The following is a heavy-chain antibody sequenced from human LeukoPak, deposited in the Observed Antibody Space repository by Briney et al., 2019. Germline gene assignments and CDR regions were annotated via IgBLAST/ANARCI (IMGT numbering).Heavy chain of an antibody. CDR3: AREGGPYRPLDY. CDR1: GGSISSYY. Sequence: PSETLSLSCTVSGGSISSYYWSWIRQPPGKGLEWIGYMYNSGSTNYNPSLKSRVTISVEKSKNQFSLNLNSVTAADTAVYYCAREGGPYRPLDYSGQGTLVTVSS. CDR2: MYNSGST. J-gene: IGHJ4*02. V-gene: IGHV4-59*01.